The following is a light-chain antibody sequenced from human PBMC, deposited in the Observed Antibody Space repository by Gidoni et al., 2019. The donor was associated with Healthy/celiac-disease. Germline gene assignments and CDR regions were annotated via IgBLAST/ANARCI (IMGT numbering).Light chain of an antibody. V-gene: IGKV3-20*01. CDR1: QSVSSSY. CDR3: QQYGSSPTYT. Sequence: EIVLTQSPGTLSLSQGERATLSCTASQSVSSSYLAWYQQKPSQAPRLLISGASRRATGVPDRCIGSGSGTDFTITISRLEPEDFAVYYCQQYGSSPTYTFGQGTKLEIK. CDR2: GAS. J-gene: IGKJ2*01.